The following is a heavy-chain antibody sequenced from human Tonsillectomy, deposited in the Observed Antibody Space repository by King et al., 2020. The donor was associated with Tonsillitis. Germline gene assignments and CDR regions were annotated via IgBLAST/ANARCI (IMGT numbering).Heavy chain of an antibody. V-gene: IGHV3-53*01. Sequence: VQLVESGGGLIQPGRSLRLSCAASGLTVSDNYMNWVRQAPGKGLEWVANINTGGITYYSDSVKGRFTISRDNPKNTLHLQMNSLRGEDTAVYYCARDLDWGRVGACDIWGQGTVVTVSS. CDR3: ARDLDWGRVGACDI. CDR2: INTGGIT. D-gene: IGHD3-9*01. CDR1: GLTVSDNY. J-gene: IGHJ3*02.